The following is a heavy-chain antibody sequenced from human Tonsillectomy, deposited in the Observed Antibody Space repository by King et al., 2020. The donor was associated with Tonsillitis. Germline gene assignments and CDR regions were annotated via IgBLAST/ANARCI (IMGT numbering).Heavy chain of an antibody. D-gene: IGHD4-23*01. V-gene: IGHV3-30*04. CDR3: AKDGGNTWGWYGGDV. Sequence: VQLVESGGGVVQPGRSLRLSCAASGFTFSSYAMHWVRQAPGKGLEWVAVISYDGSNRHYADSVKGRFTISRDNSKKTLYLQMNSLRAEDTAVYYCAKDGGNTWGWYGGDVWGQGTTGTVSS. J-gene: IGHJ6*02. CDR1: GFTFSSYA. CDR2: ISYDGSNR.